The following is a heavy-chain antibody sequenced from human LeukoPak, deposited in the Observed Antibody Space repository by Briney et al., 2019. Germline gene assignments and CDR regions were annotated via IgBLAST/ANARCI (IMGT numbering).Heavy chain of an antibody. J-gene: IGHJ4*02. CDR3: ATAPSSLVDY. V-gene: IGHV3-53*01. Sequence: GGSLRLSCAASGFTVSSNYMSWVRQAPGKGLEWVSVIYSGGTTESADSVRGRFTISRDSSKNTLYLQMNSLRAEDTAVYYCATAPSSLVDYWGQGTLVTVSS. CDR1: GFTVSSNY. D-gene: IGHD2-2*01. CDR2: IYSGGTT.